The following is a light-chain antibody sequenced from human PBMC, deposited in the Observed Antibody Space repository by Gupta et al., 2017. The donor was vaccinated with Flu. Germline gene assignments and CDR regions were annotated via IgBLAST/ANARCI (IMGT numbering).Light chain of an antibody. CDR2: DAS. J-gene: IGKJ5*01. CDR3: QQYDDLPIT. V-gene: IGKV1-33*01. CDR1: QDINNY. Sequence: DIQMTQSPSSLSASVGDRVTITCQASQDINNYLNWYQQKPGKAPKLLIYDASNLETGVPSRFSGSGSGTDFTLTISGLQPEDIATYYCQQYDDLPITFGQGTRLEIK.